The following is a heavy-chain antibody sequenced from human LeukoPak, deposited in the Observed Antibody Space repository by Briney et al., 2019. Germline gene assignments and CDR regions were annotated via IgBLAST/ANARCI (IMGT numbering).Heavy chain of an antibody. Sequence: GGSLRLSCAASGFTFSSYAMSWVRQAPGKGLEWVANIKQDGSEKYYVDSVKGRFTISRDNAKNSLYLQMNSLRAEDTAVYYCARSNYDFWSGYYGGYWGQGTLVTVSS. D-gene: IGHD3-3*01. CDR3: ARSNYDFWSGYYGGY. J-gene: IGHJ4*02. V-gene: IGHV3-7*01. CDR2: IKQDGSEK. CDR1: GFTFSSYA.